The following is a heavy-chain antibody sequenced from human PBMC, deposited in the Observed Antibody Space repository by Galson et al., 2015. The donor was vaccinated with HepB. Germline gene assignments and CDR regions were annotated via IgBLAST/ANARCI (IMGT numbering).Heavy chain of an antibody. CDR2: ISSSSSYI. CDR1: GFPFSSYS. CDR3: ARDGYYDDAFDI. J-gene: IGHJ3*02. Sequence: SLRLSCAASGFPFSSYSMNWVRQAPGKGLEWVSSISSSSSYIYYADSVKGRFTISRDNAKNSLYLQMNSLRADDTAVYYCARDGYYDDAFDIWGQGTMVTVSS. D-gene: IGHD3-22*01. V-gene: IGHV3-21*01.